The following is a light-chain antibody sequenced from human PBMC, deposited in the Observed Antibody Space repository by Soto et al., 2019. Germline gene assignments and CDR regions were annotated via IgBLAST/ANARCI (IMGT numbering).Light chain of an antibody. CDR2: TAP. J-gene: IGKJ2*01. Sequence: DIQMTQSPSFLSAYVGDRVTIACRASQNINIYLNWYQQRPGKAPKLLVTTAPTFQSGVPSRFSGSGSGADFTLTISGLQPEDSATYYCQQSYSYPHSFGQGTKVEI. V-gene: IGKV1-39*01. CDR1: QNINIY. CDR3: QQSYSYPHS.